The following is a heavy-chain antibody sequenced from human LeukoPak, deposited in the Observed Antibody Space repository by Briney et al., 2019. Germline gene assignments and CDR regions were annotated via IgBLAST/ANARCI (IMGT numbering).Heavy chain of an antibody. D-gene: IGHD5-24*01. V-gene: IGHV3-48*01. CDR2: ISSSSSTI. CDR3: ARDLLRDGYNYYYYYYMDV. J-gene: IGHJ6*03. CDR1: GFTFSSYS. Sequence: GGSLRLSCAASGFTFSSYSMNWVRQAPGKGLEWVSYISSSSSTIYYADSVKGRFTISRDNAKNSLYLQMNSLRAEDTAVYYCARDLLRDGYNYYYYYYMDVWGKGTTVTISS.